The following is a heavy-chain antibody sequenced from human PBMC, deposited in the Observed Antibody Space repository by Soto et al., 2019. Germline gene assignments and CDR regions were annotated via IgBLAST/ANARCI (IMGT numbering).Heavy chain of an antibody. J-gene: IGHJ4*02. CDR2: ISAYNGDT. CDR1: GYTFTSYG. D-gene: IGHD2-15*01. V-gene: IGHV1-18*01. CDR3: ARVDDIVVVAADY. Sequence: QVQLVQSGGEVKKPGASVKVSCKASGYTFTSYGISWVRQAPGQGLEWMGWISAYNGDTDHAQKLQGRVTMTTDTSTSTAYMELRSRRSDDTAVYYWARVDDIVVVAADYWGQGTLVTVSS.